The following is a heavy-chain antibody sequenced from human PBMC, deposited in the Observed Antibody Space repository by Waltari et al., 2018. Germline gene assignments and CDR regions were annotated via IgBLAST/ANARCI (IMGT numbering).Heavy chain of an antibody. V-gene: IGHV5-51*03. J-gene: IGHJ5*02. CDR2: IYPGDCET. D-gene: IGHD3-22*01. CDR3: ARIYDSSGYYEGWFDP. Sequence: EVQLVQSGPAVTKPGASLKISCKGSGYSFTSYWIGWVRQMPGKGREWMGNIYPGDCETNDSPSFKCQVTISADKSISTAYLQWSSLKASDTAMYYCARIYDSSGYYEGWFDPWGQGTLVTVSS. CDR1: GYSFTSYW.